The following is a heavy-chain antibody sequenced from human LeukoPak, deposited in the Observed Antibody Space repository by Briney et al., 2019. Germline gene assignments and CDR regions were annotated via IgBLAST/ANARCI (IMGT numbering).Heavy chain of an antibody. D-gene: IGHD5-12*01. Sequence: ASVKVSCKASGYTFTSYGISWVRQAPGQGLEWMGWISAYNGNTNYAQKLQGRVTMTTDTSTSTAYMELRSLRSDDTAVYYCGRDTGGYSGYDYGRNWFDPWGQGTLVTVSS. J-gene: IGHJ5*02. CDR3: GRDTGGYSGYDYGRNWFDP. CDR1: GYTFTSYG. CDR2: ISAYNGNT. V-gene: IGHV1-18*01.